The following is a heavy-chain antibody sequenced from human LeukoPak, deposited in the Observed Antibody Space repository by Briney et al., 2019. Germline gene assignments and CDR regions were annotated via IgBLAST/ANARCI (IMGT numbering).Heavy chain of an antibody. CDR2: ISSSSSYI. J-gene: IGHJ4*02. V-gene: IGHV3-21*01. D-gene: IGHD3-22*01. CDR3: ARDYGYYYDSSGYYLDY. Sequence: GGSLRLSCAASGFTFSSYSVNWVRQAPGKGLEWVSSISSSSSYIYYADSVKGRFTISRDNAKNSLYLQMNSLRAEDTAVYYCARDYGYYYDSSGYYLDYWGQGTLVTVSS. CDR1: GFTFSSYS.